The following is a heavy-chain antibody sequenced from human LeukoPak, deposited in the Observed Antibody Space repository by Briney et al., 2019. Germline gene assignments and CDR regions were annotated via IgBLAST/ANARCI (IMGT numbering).Heavy chain of an antibody. CDR1: GYTFTSYG. Sequence: ASVKVSCKASGYTFTSYGISWVRQAPGQGLEWMGWISAYNGNTNYAQKLQGRVTMTTDTSTSTAYMELRSLRSDDTAVYYCARAFTGATTKGDWFDPWGQGTLVTVSS. CDR2: ISAYNGNT. J-gene: IGHJ5*02. V-gene: IGHV1-18*01. D-gene: IGHD1-26*01. CDR3: ARAFTGATTKGDWFDP.